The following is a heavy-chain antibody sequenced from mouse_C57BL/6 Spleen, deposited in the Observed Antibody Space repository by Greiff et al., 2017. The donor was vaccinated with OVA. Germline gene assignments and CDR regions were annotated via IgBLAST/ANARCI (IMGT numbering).Heavy chain of an antibody. CDR3: ARYGNSYAMDY. CDR1: GYAFSSYW. V-gene: IGHV1-80*01. Sequence: VKLQESGAELVKPGASVKISCKASGYAFSSYWMNWVKQRPGKGLEWIGQIYPGDGDTNYNGKFKGKATLTADKSSSTAYMQLSSLTSEDSAVYFCARYGNSYAMDYWGQGTSVTVSS. CDR2: IYPGDGDT. J-gene: IGHJ4*01. D-gene: IGHD2-1*01.